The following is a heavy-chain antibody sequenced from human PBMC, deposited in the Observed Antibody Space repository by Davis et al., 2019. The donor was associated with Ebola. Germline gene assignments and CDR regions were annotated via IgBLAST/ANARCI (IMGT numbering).Heavy chain of an antibody. D-gene: IGHD1-1*01. CDR1: GFTFSNYA. J-gene: IGHJ3*02. CDR2: INYRGDNI. CDR3: AKDFGTYIRDDAFDI. V-gene: IGHV3-23*01. Sequence: PGGSLRLSCAASGFTFSNYAMTWVRQAPGKGLEWVSTINYRGDNIFYADSVKGRFTISRDNSKSTLYLQMNSLRAEDTAVYYCAKDFGTYIRDDAFDIWGQGTMVTVSS.